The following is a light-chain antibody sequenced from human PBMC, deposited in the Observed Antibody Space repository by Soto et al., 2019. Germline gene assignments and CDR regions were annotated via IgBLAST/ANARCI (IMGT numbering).Light chain of an antibody. CDR3: AAWDDSLSGVV. CDR1: SSDIGAGYR. J-gene: IGLJ2*01. V-gene: IGLV1-40*01. Sequence: QSVLTQPPSVSGAPGERVTISCTGSSSDIGAGYRVRWYQQVPGTAPKLLIYDNTNRPSGVSVRFSGSKSGTSASLAISGLRSEDEADYYCAAWDDSLSGVVFGGGTKLTVL. CDR2: DNT.